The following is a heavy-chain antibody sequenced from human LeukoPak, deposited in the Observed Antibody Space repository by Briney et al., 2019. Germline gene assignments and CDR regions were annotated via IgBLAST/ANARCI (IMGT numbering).Heavy chain of an antibody. CDR3: AKDRAGSGFDY. Sequence: GGSLRLSCAASGFTFSSYGMHWVRQAPGKGLEWVAVISYDGSNKYYADSVKGRFTISRDNSKNTLYLQMNSLRAGDTAVYYCAKDRAGSGFDYWGQGTLVTVSS. D-gene: IGHD2-15*01. CDR2: ISYDGSNK. CDR1: GFTFSSYG. J-gene: IGHJ4*02. V-gene: IGHV3-30*18.